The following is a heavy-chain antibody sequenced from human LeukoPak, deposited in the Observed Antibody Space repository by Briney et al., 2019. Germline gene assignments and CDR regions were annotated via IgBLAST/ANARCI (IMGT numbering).Heavy chain of an antibody. J-gene: IGHJ4*02. D-gene: IGHD3-9*01. CDR1: GFNFGDHA. CDR2: IRSKAYRGTT. Sequence: GGSLRLSCTTSGFNFGDHAMTWVRQAPGKGLEWVGFIRSKAYRGTTEYAASVKGRFTISRDDSKSVVYLQMNSLKSEDTAVYYCTTDLSNILTGYYSFDYWGQGTLVTVSS. CDR3: TTDLSNILTGYYSFDY. V-gene: IGHV3-49*04.